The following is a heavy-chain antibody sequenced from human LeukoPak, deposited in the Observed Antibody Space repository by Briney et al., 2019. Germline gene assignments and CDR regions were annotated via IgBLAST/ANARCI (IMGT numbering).Heavy chain of an antibody. CDR1: GGSISGYY. Sequence: SETLSLTCAVSGGSISGYYWIWIRQPAGKGLEWIGRIYTSGSTNYNPSLKSRVTMSVDTSKNQFSLKLSSVTAADTAVYYCARIFPGSWIDPWGQGTLVTVSS. D-gene: IGHD2-21*01. V-gene: IGHV4-4*07. J-gene: IGHJ5*02. CDR3: ARIFPGSWIDP. CDR2: IYTSGST.